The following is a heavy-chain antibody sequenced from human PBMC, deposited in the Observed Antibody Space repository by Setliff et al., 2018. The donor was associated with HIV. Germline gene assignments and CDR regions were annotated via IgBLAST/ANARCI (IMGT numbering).Heavy chain of an antibody. CDR1: GFTFSTFA. J-gene: IGHJ5*02. V-gene: IGHV3-30*07. CDR3: ARDLRYPGVS. D-gene: IGHD1-20*01. Sequence: GGSLRLSCVASGFTFSTFAMHWVRQAPGKGPEWVSVITYDGSRTYYADSLKGRFTVSRDNAKNSLYLQMNSLRAEDTAVYYCARDLRYPGVSWGQGTLVTVSS. CDR2: ITYDGSRT.